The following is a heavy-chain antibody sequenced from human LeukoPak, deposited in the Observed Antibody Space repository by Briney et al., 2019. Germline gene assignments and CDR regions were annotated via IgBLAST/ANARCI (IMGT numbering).Heavy chain of an antibody. V-gene: IGHV1-18*01. Sequence: ASVTDSCKASVYILTSYGINWVRQAPGKRLEWMGWISAYNGKTNYPQRLYDRVTKPTHTYTSTAYMELRSLRSDDTAVYYCARVQGYCSSTSCYRPWFDPWGQGTLVTVSS. CDR1: VYILTSYG. D-gene: IGHD2-2*02. CDR3: ARVQGYCSSTSCYRPWFDP. J-gene: IGHJ5*02. CDR2: ISAYNGKT.